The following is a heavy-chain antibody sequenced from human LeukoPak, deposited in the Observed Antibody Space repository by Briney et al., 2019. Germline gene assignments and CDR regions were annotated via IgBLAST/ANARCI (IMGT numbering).Heavy chain of an antibody. CDR2: IYYSGST. CDR1: GGSISSHY. J-gene: IGHJ6*03. D-gene: IGHD2-21*01. Sequence: SETLSLTCTVSGGSISSHYWSWIRQPPGKGLEWIGYIYYSGSTNYNPSLKSRVTISVDTSKNQFSLKLSSVTAADTAVYYCARGCGGECYYYYYYMDVWGKGTTVTVSS. V-gene: IGHV4-59*11. CDR3: ARGCGGECYYYYYYMDV.